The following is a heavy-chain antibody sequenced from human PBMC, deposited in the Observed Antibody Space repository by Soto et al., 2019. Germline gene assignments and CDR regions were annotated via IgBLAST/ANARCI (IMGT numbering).Heavy chain of an antibody. J-gene: IGHJ5*02. CDR2: VYYSGSS. V-gene: IGHV4-31*03. CDR1: GDSISGGASF. Sequence: SETLSLTCTVSGDSISGGASFWSWIRHPPGKGLEWIANVYYSGSSYYNPSLKSRLTISVDTTKNQFSLQLKSMTAADTAVYYCAKLSCTSSTCYFPGWFDPWGQGTLVTVSS. D-gene: IGHD2-2*01. CDR3: AKLSCTSSTCYFPGWFDP.